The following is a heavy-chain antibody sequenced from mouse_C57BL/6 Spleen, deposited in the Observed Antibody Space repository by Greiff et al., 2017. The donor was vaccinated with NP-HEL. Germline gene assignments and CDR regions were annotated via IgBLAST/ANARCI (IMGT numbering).Heavy chain of an antibody. J-gene: IGHJ4*01. CDR1: GFTFSDYG. D-gene: IGHD2-4*01. CDR2: ISSGSSTI. CDR3: ARGPYDYDGGYAMDY. Sequence: EVKLVESGGGLVKPGGSLKLSCAASGFTFSDYGMHWVRQAPEKGLEWVAYISSGSSTIYYVDTVKGRFTISRDNAKNTLFLQMTSLRSEDTAMYYCARGPYDYDGGYAMDYWGQGTSVTVSS. V-gene: IGHV5-17*01.